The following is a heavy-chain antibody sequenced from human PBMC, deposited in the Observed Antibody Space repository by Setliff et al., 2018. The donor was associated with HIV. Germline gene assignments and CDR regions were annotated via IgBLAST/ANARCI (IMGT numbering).Heavy chain of an antibody. J-gene: IGHJ4*02. CDR2: IKPSETT. V-gene: IGHV4-34*01. CDR1: GETFNNFY. Sequence: SETLSLTCAVYGETFNNFYWSWIRQAPGKGLEWIGEIKPSETTNNNPSLKSRVTMSVDTSKKQFSLKLTSVTAADTAVYYCATGITMAPDYWGQGSLVTVSS. CDR3: ATGITMAPDY. D-gene: IGHD1-20*01.